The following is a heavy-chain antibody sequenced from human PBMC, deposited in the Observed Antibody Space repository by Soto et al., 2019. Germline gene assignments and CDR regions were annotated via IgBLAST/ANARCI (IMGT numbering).Heavy chain of an antibody. CDR3: AKGDGIVVVVAAHYTDY. CDR2: INSDGSST. D-gene: IGHD2-15*01. CDR1: GFTFSSYW. V-gene: IGHV3-74*01. Sequence: GGSLRLSCAASGFTFSSYWMHWVRQAPGKGLVWVSRINSDGSSTSYADSVKGRFTISRDNAKNTLYLQMNSLRAEDTAVYYCAKGDGIVVVVAAHYTDYWGQGTLVTVSS. J-gene: IGHJ4*02.